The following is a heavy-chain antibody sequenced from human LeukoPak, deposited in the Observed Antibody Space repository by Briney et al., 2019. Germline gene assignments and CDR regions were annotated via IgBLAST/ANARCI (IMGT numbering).Heavy chain of an antibody. D-gene: IGHD3-22*01. CDR3: TASTMIVVVTSD. Sequence: GGSLRLSCAASGFTFSNAWMSWVRQAPGKGLEWVGRIKSKTDGGTSDYAATGKGRFTISRDDSKNTLYLQMNRLKTEDTAVYYCTASTMIVVVTSDWGQGTLVTVPS. J-gene: IGHJ4*02. V-gene: IGHV3-15*01. CDR1: GFTFSNAW. CDR2: IKSKTDGGTS.